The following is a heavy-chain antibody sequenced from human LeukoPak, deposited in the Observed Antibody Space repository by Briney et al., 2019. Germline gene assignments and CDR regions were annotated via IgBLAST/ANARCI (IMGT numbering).Heavy chain of an antibody. CDR2: ISGSGGST. J-gene: IGHJ4*02. CDR1: GFTFSSYA. CDR3: AKDILAYYYGSGSYEGFDY. D-gene: IGHD3-10*01. V-gene: IGHV3-23*01. Sequence: PGGSLRLSCAASGFTFSSYAMSWVRQAPGKGLEWVSAISGSGGSTYYADSVKGRFTISRDNSKNTLYLQMNSLRAEDTGVYYCAKDILAYYYGSGSYEGFDYWGQGTLVTVSS.